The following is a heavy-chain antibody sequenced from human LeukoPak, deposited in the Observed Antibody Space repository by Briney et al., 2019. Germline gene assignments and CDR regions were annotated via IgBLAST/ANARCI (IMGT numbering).Heavy chain of an antibody. CDR2: ISYDGSNK. CDR1: GFTFSSYG. J-gene: IGHJ5*02. CDR3: AKDPAGCSGGSCYSSSFDP. V-gene: IGHV3-30*18. D-gene: IGHD2-15*01. Sequence: GGSLRLSCAASGFTFSSYGMHWVRQAPGKGLEWVAVISYDGSNKYYADSVRGRFTISRDNSKDTLYLQMNSLRAEDTAVYYCAKDPAGCSGGSCYSSSFDPWGQGTLVTVSS.